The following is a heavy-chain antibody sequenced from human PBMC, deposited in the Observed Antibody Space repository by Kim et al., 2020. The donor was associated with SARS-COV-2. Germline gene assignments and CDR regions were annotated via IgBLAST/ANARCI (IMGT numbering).Heavy chain of an antibody. J-gene: IGHJ4*02. Sequence: SYAQNLQGRVTTTSDTYTNTVYMELSSLRSEDTAVYYCARAWNQFFDYWGQGTLVTVSS. D-gene: IGHD1-1*01. V-gene: IGHV1-46*01. CDR3: ARAWNQFFDY.